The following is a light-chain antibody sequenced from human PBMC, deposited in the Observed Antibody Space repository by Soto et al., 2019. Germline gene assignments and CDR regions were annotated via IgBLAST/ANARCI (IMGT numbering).Light chain of an antibody. J-gene: IGKJ1*01. CDR1: QSVNGNY. V-gene: IGKV3D-7*01. Sequence: EIVLTQSPGTLSLSPGERATLSCRASQSVNGNYLAWHQQKPGQAPRLLIYGASTRATSFPARFSGSGSETDFTLTISSLQSEDFAVYFCHQDFNLPWTFGQGTKVDI. CDR3: HQDFNLPWT. CDR2: GAS.